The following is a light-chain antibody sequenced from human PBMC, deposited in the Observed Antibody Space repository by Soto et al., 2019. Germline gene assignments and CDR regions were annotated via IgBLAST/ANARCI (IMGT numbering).Light chain of an antibody. V-gene: IGKV3D-15*01. CDR1: QSVSGN. Sequence: EIVMTQSPATQSVSPGERATLSCRASQSVSGNLAWYQQKPGQAPRLLIYGASTRATGIPARFSGSGSGTEFTLTISSLQSEDFVVYYCQQYNNWPPTFGQGTKVEIK. CDR2: GAS. J-gene: IGKJ1*01. CDR3: QQYNNWPPT.